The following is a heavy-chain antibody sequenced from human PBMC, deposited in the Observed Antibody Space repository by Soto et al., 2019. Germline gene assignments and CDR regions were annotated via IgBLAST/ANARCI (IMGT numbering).Heavy chain of an antibody. D-gene: IGHD2-21*02. Sequence: QVQLQQSGPGLVEPSQTLSLTCAVSGGSISSEYFHWTWIRQSPGKGLEWIGYIHYTGSIMYNPSFKSRLTMAVDTTKNQCSLQLTSVTAADTAVYFCAREDDGGDRDYYGLDVGGQGTTVTVSS. CDR2: IHYTGSI. V-gene: IGHV4-30-4*08. J-gene: IGHJ6*02. CDR1: GGSISSEYFH. CDR3: AREDDGGDRDYYGLDV.